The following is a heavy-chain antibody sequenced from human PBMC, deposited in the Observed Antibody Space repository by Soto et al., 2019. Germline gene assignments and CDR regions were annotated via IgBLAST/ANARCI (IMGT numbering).Heavy chain of an antibody. V-gene: IGHV3-23*01. J-gene: IGHJ4*02. Sequence: GGSLRLSCAASGFTFSSYAMSWVRQAPGKGLEWVLASSGSAGSTYYADSVKGRFTISRDNSKNTLYLQMNSLRAEDTAVYYCAKDKRGYSGYADGPYFDYWGQGTLVTFSS. CDR2: SSGSAGST. D-gene: IGHD5-12*01. CDR3: AKDKRGYSGYADGPYFDY. CDR1: GFTFSSYA.